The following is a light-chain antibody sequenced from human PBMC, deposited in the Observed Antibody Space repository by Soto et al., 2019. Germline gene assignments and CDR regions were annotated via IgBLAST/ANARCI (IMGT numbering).Light chain of an antibody. CDR1: QSVTSS. Sequence: EIVLTQSPATLSLSPGDTATLSCRASQSVTSSLAWFQQTPGQAPRLLIYDVPRRATAIPARFSGSVSGTDFTLTISSLAPEDFAVYYCQQRNTWPTFGGGTKVEIK. CDR3: QQRNTWPT. J-gene: IGKJ4*01. CDR2: DVP. V-gene: IGKV3-11*01.